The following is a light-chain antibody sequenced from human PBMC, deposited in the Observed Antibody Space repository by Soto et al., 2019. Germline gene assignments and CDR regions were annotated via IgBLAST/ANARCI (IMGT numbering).Light chain of an antibody. CDR2: GAS. CDR3: QQYGSSLLT. J-gene: IGKJ3*01. CDR1: QTVSSSY. Sequence: EIVLTQSPGTLSLSPGERATLSCRASQTVSSSYLAWYQQKPGQAPRLLIYGASRRATGIPDRFSGTGSGIYFTLTTSRLEPEDFAVYYCQQYGSSLLTFGPGTKVDIK. V-gene: IGKV3-20*01.